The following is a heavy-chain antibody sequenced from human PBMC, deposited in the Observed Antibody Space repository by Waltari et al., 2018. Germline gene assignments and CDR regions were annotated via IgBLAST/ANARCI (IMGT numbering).Heavy chain of an antibody. J-gene: IGHJ6*02. V-gene: IGHV4-34*01. D-gene: IGHD1-26*01. CDR2: INHSGST. CDR1: GGSFSGYS. Sequence: QVQLQQWGAGLLKPSETLSLTCAVYGGSFSGYSWSWIRQPPGKGLEWIGEINHSGSTNYNPSLKSRVTISVDTSKNQFSLKLSSVTAADTAVYYCARVSPTNRGSYSVYYYGMDVWGQGTTVTVSS. CDR3: ARVSPTNRGSYSVYYYGMDV.